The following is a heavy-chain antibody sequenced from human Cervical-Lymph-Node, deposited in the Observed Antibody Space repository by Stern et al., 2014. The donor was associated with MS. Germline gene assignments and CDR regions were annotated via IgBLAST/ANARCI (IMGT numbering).Heavy chain of an antibody. CDR3: AHSRVKYCRGGTCYSSLFDF. D-gene: IGHD2-15*01. Sequence: QVTLKESGPTLVKPTQTVTLTCTLSGFSLTTAGVGVGWIRQPPGKALEWLALIYWDDDKLYRSYLRNRVTITKDTSKNQVVLTMTNVDPVDAATYYCAHSRVKYCRGGTCYSSLFDFWGQGTLVTVSS. V-gene: IGHV2-5*09. CDR2: IYWDDDK. J-gene: IGHJ5*01. CDR1: GFSLTTAGVG.